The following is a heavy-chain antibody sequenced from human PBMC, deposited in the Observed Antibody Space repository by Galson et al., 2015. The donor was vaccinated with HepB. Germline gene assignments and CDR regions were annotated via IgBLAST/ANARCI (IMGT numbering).Heavy chain of an antibody. J-gene: IGHJ2*01. CDR2: INTDGAST. D-gene: IGHD1-26*01. CDR3: AREAGATPDWYFDL. V-gene: IGHV3-74*01. Sequence: SLRLSCAASGFTFRNYWMYWVRQAPGKGLVWVSRINTDGASTIYTDSVRGRFTISRDNAKNTLHLHMSSLRADDTAVYYCAREAGATPDWYFDLWGRGTLVTVSS. CDR1: GFTFRNYW.